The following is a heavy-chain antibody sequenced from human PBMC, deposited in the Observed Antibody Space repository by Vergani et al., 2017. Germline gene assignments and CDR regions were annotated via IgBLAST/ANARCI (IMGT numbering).Heavy chain of an antibody. Sequence: AQLVESGGGLVQPGGSLRLSCVVSGFALNRHAMYWVRQAPGKGLEWVVGISFDGTNEYYPDLVKGRFTISRDIAKNTLYLQVRSLRLEDTGVYHCVRDRGLCAGGRCYTEAWDYWGQGTPVTVSS. D-gene: IGHD2-2*02. J-gene: IGHJ4*02. CDR2: ISFDGTNE. V-gene: IGHV3-30-3*01. CDR1: GFALNRHA. CDR3: VRDRGLCAGGRCYTEAWDY.